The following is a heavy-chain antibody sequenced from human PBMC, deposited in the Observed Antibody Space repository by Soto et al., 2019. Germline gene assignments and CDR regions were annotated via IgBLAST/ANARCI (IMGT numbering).Heavy chain of an antibody. D-gene: IGHD3-22*01. J-gene: IGHJ4*02. V-gene: IGHV1-69*01. CDR2: IIPIFGTA. Sequence: QVQLVQSGAEVKKPGSSVKVSCKVSGGTFSSYAISWVRQAPGQGLEWMGGIIPIFGTANYAQKFQGRVTITADESTSTAYMELSSLRSEDTAVYYCARDLWDYDSSGDSFDYWGQGTLVTVSS. CDR3: ARDLWDYDSSGDSFDY. CDR1: GGTFSSYA.